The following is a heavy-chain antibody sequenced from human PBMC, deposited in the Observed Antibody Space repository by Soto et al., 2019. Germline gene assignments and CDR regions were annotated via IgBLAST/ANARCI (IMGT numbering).Heavy chain of an antibody. J-gene: IGHJ4*02. V-gene: IGHV4-59*01. D-gene: IGHD6-13*01. Sequence: SETLSLTCTVSGGSISSYYWSWIRQPPGKGLEWIGYIYYSGSTNYNPSLKSRVTISVDTSKNQFSLKLSSVTAADTAVYYCAREAAAGSFDYWGQGTLVTVSS. CDR2: IYYSGST. CDR1: GGSISSYY. CDR3: AREAAAGSFDY.